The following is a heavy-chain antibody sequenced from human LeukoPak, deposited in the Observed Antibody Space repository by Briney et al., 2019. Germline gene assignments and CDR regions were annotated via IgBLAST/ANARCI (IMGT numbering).Heavy chain of an antibody. D-gene: IGHD2-15*01. Sequence: GGSLRLSCAASGFDFSSYAVGWVRQAPGKGLEWVSSINSGDLDSRYAASVKGRFAISRDISKNTLYLEMNSLRAEDTAVYYCAKGDRGGTFFTNGMDVWGQGTTVTVSS. CDR1: GFDFSSYA. J-gene: IGHJ6*02. CDR2: INSGDLDS. CDR3: AKGDRGGTFFTNGMDV. V-gene: IGHV3-23*01.